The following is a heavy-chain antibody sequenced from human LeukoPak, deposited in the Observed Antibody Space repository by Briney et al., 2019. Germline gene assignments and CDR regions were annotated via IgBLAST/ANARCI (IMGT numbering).Heavy chain of an antibody. CDR3: ARDLGYIVATINNWFDP. D-gene: IGHD5-12*01. CDR1: GYTFTSYY. Sequence: VASVKVSCKASGYTFTSYYMHWVRQAPGQGLEWMGIINPSGGSTSYAQKFQGRVTMTRDTSTSTVYMEMSSLRSEDTAVYYCARDLGYIVATINNWFDPWGQGTLVTVSS. J-gene: IGHJ5*02. CDR2: INPSGGST. V-gene: IGHV1-46*01.